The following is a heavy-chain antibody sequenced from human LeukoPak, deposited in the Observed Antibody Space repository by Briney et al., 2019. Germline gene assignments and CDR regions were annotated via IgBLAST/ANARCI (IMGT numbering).Heavy chain of an antibody. CDR1: GFTFSGAY. J-gene: IGHJ6*03. Sequence: PGESLRLSCVTSGFTFSGAYMHWVRQAQGKGLVWVSRITGDGTGRTYADSVKGRFTISRDNAKNTVYLQMNSLEVEDTAVYYCAKVNAFGDFQGRNYYYYMDVWGKGTSVTVSS. CDR2: ITGDGTGR. CDR3: AKVNAFGDFQGRNYYYYMDV. D-gene: IGHD4-17*01. V-gene: IGHV3-74*03.